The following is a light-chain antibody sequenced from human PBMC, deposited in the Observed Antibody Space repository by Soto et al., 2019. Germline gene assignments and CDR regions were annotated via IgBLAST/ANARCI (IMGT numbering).Light chain of an antibody. CDR2: EVS. J-gene: IGLJ3*02. CDR3: CSYAGSSPWV. Sequence: QSALTQPASVSGSPGQSMTISCTETYSDVGSYNLVSWYQQHPGKAPKLMIYEVSKRPSGVSNRFSGSKSGNTASLTISGLQAEDEADHYCCSYAGSSPWVFGGGTKLTVL. CDR1: YSDVGSYNL. V-gene: IGLV2-23*02.